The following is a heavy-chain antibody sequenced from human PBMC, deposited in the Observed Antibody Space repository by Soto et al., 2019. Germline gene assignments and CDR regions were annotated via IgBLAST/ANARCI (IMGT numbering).Heavy chain of an antibody. J-gene: IGHJ4*02. D-gene: IGHD5-12*01. V-gene: IGHV4-31*03. CDR3: ARRRGMATITFDY. Sequence: NPSETLSLTCTVSGGSISSGGYYWSWIRQHPGKGLEWIGYIYYSGSTYYNPSLKSRVTISVDTSKNQFSLKLSSVTAADTAVYYCARRRGMATITFDYWGQGTLVTVSS. CDR1: GGSISSGGYY. CDR2: IYYSGST.